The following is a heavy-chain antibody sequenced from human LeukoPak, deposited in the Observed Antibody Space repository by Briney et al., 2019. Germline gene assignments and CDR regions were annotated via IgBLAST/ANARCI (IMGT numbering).Heavy chain of an antibody. Sequence: ASVKVSCKASGYTFTSYDINWVRQATGQGLEWMGWMNPNSGNTGYAQKFQGRVTMTRNTSISTAYMELSSLRSEDTAAYYCARVPPTVTYYFDYWGQGTLATVSS. D-gene: IGHD4-17*01. CDR1: GYTFTSYD. CDR3: ARVPPTVTYYFDY. V-gene: IGHV1-8*01. J-gene: IGHJ4*02. CDR2: MNPNSGNT.